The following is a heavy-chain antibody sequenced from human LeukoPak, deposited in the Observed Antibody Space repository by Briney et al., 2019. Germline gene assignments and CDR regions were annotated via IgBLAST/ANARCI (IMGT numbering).Heavy chain of an antibody. V-gene: IGHV3-64*01. CDR1: GFTFSSYA. J-gene: IGHJ4*02. D-gene: IGHD4-23*01. CDR2: ISSNRGST. Sequence: GGSLRLSCAASGFTFSSYAMHWVRQAPGKGLEYVSAISSNRGSTYYANSVKGRFTISRDNSKNTLYLQMGSLRAEDMAVYYCAREGPDYGGNIFDYWGQGTLVTVSS. CDR3: AREGPDYGGNIFDY.